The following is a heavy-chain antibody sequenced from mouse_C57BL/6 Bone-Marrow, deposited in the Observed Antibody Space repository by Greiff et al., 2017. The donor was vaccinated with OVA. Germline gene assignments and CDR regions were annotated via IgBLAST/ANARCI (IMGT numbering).Heavy chain of an antibody. Sequence: EVQVVESGGGLVKPGGSLKLSCAASGFTFSSYAMSWVRQTPEKRLEWVATISDGGSYTYYPDNVKGRFTISRDNAKNNLYLQMSHLKSENTAMYYCARGFYDGYYFYYAMDYWGQGTSVTVSS. D-gene: IGHD2-3*01. J-gene: IGHJ4*01. CDR2: ISDGGSYT. V-gene: IGHV5-4*01. CDR3: ARGFYDGYYFYYAMDY. CDR1: GFTFSSYA.